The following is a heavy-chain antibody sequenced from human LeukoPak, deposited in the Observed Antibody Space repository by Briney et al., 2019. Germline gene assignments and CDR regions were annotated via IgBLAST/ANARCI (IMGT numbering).Heavy chain of an antibody. D-gene: IGHD6-19*01. V-gene: IGHV3-21*04. CDR1: GFTFSSYS. Sequence: GGSLRLSCAASGFTFSSYSMNWVRQAPGKGLEWVSSISSSSSYIYYADSVKGRFTISRDNSKSTLYLQMSSLRAEDTAVYYCAKARSSGWSGIDYWGQGTLVTVSS. J-gene: IGHJ4*02. CDR3: AKARSSGWSGIDY. CDR2: ISSSSSYI.